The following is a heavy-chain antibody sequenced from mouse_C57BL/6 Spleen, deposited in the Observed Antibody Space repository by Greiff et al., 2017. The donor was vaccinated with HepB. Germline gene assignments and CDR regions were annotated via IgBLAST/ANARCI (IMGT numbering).Heavy chain of an antibody. D-gene: IGHD1-1*01. CDR2: IDPSDSET. CDR3: ARSAYYYGSSYAMDY. Sequence: QVQLQQPGAELVRPGSSVKLSCKASGYTFTSYWMHWVKQRPIQGLEWIGNIDPSDSETHYNQKFKDKATLTVDKSSSTAYMQLSSLTSEDSAVYYCARSAYYYGSSYAMDYWGQGTSVTVSS. CDR1: GYTFTSYW. V-gene: IGHV1-52*01. J-gene: IGHJ4*01.